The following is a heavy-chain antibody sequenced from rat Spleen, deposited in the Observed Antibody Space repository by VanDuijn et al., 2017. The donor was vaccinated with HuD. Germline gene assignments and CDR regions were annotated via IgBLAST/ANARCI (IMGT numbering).Heavy chain of an antibody. V-gene: IGHV5-20*01. CDR2: ISFDCSTT. D-gene: IGHD1-10*01. J-gene: IGHJ3*01. CDR3: TTENYWFTY. Sequence: EVQLVESGGGLVQPGRSMKLSCAVSGFTFSNYDMAWVRQAPTKGPWWVAAISFDCSTTHYRDSVKGRFTISRDNTKSTLYLQMNSLRSEDTATYYCTTENYWFTYWGQGTLVTVSS. CDR1: GFTFSNYD.